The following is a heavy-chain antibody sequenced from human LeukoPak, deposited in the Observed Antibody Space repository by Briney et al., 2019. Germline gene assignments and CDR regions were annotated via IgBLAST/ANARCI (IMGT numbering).Heavy chain of an antibody. V-gene: IGHV3-20*01. J-gene: IGHJ4*02. CDR3: ARANYYVSSGYYLH. Sequence: GGSLRLSCAAAGFTFSSYAISLGRQAPVKVLEWVSAISWNGGSIGYADSVKGRFTISRDNDKNSLYLQMNSLRAEDTALYHCARANYYVSSGYYLHWGQGTLVTVSS. CDR2: ISWNGGSI. CDR1: GFTFSSYA. D-gene: IGHD3-22*01.